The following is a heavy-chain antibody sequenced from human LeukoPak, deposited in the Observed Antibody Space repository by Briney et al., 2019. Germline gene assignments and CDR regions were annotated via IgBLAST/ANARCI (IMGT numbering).Heavy chain of an antibody. Sequence: SETLSLTCTVSGGSISSYYWSWIRQPPGKGLEWIGYIYYSGSTNYNPSLKSRVTISVDTSKNQFSLNLSSVTAADTAVYYCARHYYGSGSFDYWGQGTLVTVSS. CDR2: IYYSGST. D-gene: IGHD3-10*01. CDR1: GGSISSYY. V-gene: IGHV4-59*08. CDR3: ARHYYGSGSFDY. J-gene: IGHJ4*02.